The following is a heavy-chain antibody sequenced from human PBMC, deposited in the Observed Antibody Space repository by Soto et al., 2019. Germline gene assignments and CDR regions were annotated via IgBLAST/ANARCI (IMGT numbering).Heavy chain of an antibody. D-gene: IGHD6-6*01. CDR3: AKDKGGSSGAFDI. Sequence: EVQLLESGGGLVQPGWSLRLSCAASGFTFSSYAMSWVRQAPGKGLEWVSAISGSGGSTYYADSVKGRFTISRDNSKNTLYLQMNSLRAEDTAVYYCAKDKGGSSGAFDIWGQGTMVTVSS. CDR1: GFTFSSYA. J-gene: IGHJ3*02. CDR2: ISGSGGST. V-gene: IGHV3-23*01.